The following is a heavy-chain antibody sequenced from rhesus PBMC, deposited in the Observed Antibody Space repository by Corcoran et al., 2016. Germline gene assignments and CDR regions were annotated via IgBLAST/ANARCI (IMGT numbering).Heavy chain of an antibody. V-gene: IGHV4S10*01. J-gene: IGHJ3*01. CDR2: INGGSPST. CDR3: ARAPNAFDF. Sequence: QVQLQESGPGVVKPSETLSLTCAVSGGSISDSYRWSWIRQPPGKGLEGIGNINGGSPSTNYTPSLKSRVTISKDTSKNQFSLKLSSVTSADTAVYYCARAPNAFDFWGQGLRVTVSS. CDR1: GGSISDSYR.